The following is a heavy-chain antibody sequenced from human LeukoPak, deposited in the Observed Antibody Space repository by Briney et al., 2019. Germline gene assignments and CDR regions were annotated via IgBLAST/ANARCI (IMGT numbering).Heavy chain of an antibody. CDR3: AKGYAAIVYFQC. CDR2: ISGSGGST. Sequence: PGGSLRLSCAASGFTFSSYAMSWVRQAPGKGLEWDSAISGSGGSTYYADSVMGRSAISRDNSNNTLYRKMNSVRAEDTAVYYCAKGYAAIVYFQCWGQATVVAVSS. V-gene: IGHV3-23*01. CDR1: GFTFSSYA. J-gene: IGHJ1*01. D-gene: IGHD2-2*02.